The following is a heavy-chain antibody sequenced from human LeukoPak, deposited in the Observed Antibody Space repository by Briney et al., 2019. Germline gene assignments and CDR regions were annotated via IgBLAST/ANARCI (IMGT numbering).Heavy chain of an antibody. Sequence: ASVKVSCKASGYTFTSYGISWVRQAPGQGLEWMGWISAYNGNTNYAQKLQGRVTMTTDTSTSTAYMELSSLKASDTAIYYCARSIGGTYFDYWGQGALVTVSS. CDR3: ARSIGGTYFDY. D-gene: IGHD2-21*01. CDR2: ISAYNGNT. CDR1: GYTFTSYG. J-gene: IGHJ4*02. V-gene: IGHV1-18*01.